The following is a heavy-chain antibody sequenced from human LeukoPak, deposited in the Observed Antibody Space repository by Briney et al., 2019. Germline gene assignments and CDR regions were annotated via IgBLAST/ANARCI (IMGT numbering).Heavy chain of an antibody. CDR1: GGSFSGYY. D-gene: IGHD6-13*01. J-gene: IGHJ4*02. CDR3: ARPPGYSSSWYFDY. Sequence: TSETLSLTCAVYGGSFSGYYWSWIRQPPGKGLEWIGEINHSGSTNYNPSLKSRVTISVDTSKNQFSLKLSSVTAADTAVYYCARPPGYSSSWYFDYWGQGTLVTVSS. CDR2: INHSGST. V-gene: IGHV4-34*01.